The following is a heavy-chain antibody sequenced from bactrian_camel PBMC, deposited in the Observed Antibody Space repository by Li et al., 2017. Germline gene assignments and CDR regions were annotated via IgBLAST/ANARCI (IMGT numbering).Heavy chain of an antibody. CDR1: GFTFSSYA. CDR2: ITSGGSTT. D-gene: IGHD1*01. V-gene: IGHV3S40*01. J-gene: IGHJ6*01. CDR3: AKDWFDSVGGYVDPKVFDY. Sequence: VQLVESGGDLVRPGGSLRIACAASGFTFSSYAMSWVRQAPGKGLEWVSRITSGGSTTYYADSVKGRFTISRDNAKNTVYLQLNSLKTEDMAMYYCAKDWFDSVGGYVDPKVFDYWGQGTQVTVS.